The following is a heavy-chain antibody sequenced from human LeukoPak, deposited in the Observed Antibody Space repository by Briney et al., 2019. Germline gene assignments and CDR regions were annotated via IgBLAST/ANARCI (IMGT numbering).Heavy chain of an antibody. CDR3: GSEFYDFLIDYYYGMDG. Sequence: PVGALRLSCAASLFTFSSYCMHSVRPAPGKGLVWVSRINSDVSNTSYADSVKGRFTVSRDNAKNTLYLQLNSVRAEDTAGYYCGSEFYDFLIDYYYGMDGRGKGATVTVSS. CDR2: INSDVSNT. V-gene: IGHV3-74*01. J-gene: IGHJ6*04. CDR1: LFTFSSYC. D-gene: IGHD3-3*01.